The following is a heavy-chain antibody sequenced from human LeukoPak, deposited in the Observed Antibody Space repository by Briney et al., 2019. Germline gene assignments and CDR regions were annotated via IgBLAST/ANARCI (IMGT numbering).Heavy chain of an antibody. D-gene: IGHD1-26*01. Sequence: GGSLRLSCEASGFTFSSHWMHWVRQAPGKGLVWVSRLNGDGSSTAYAESVEGRFTISRDNAKNTMYLQMNSLSVEDTAVYYCAREGWELESFDVWGQGTMVTVSS. CDR3: AREGWELESFDV. CDR2: LNGDGSST. V-gene: IGHV3-74*01. J-gene: IGHJ3*01. CDR1: GFTFSSHW.